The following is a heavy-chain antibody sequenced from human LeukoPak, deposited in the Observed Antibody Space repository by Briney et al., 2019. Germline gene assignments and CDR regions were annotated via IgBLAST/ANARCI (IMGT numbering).Heavy chain of an antibody. CDR1: EFTFSTYA. J-gene: IGHJ4*02. CDR2: ISHDATGT. V-gene: IGHV3-23*01. CDR3: AKQDNSGWYSLDY. Sequence: PVGALRLSCASPEFTFSTYAMTWVRQAPGKGLERVSSISHDATGTYYADSVKGRFTISRDKSKNTLYLQMNSLRAEDTAVYFCAKQDNSGWYSLDYWGQGTLVTVSS. D-gene: IGHD6-19*01.